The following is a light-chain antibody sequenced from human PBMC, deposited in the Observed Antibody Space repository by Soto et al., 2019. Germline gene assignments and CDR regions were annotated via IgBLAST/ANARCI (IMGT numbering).Light chain of an antibody. J-gene: IGKJ4*01. Sequence: DIQMTQSPSTLSASVGHRVSITCRASQSISTWLSWYQQKPGKAPNLLIYRASTLESGAPPRFSGSGSGTEFNLPISRLQPDDFATYYCQRYDTYPLTFGGGPGVEVK. CDR2: RAS. V-gene: IGKV1-5*03. CDR1: QSISTW. CDR3: QRYDTYPLT.